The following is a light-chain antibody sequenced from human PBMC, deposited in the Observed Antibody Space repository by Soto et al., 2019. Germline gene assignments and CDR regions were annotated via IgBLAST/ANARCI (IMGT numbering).Light chain of an antibody. V-gene: IGKV1-27*01. CDR2: AAS. CDR3: QKYNIDPWT. J-gene: IGKJ1*01. Sequence: DFQMTQSPSSLSASVGDRVTITCRASQGISNSLAWFQQKPGKVPKILIYAASTLQSGVPSRFSGSGYGTDFTLTISSLQPEDVATYYCQKYNIDPWTFGQGTKVEIK. CDR1: QGISNS.